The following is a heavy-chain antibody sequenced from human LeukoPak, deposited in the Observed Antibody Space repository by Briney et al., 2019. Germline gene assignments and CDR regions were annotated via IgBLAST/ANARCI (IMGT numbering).Heavy chain of an antibody. D-gene: IGHD3-3*01. J-gene: IGHJ4*02. CDR3: ARDVPDFWSGFDH. Sequence: GASVKVACKASGYPLTTYGLSWVRQAPGQGLEWMGQISGNDGDTTYAQKFRGRVTMTTDTGTTTAYMELTSLTSDDTAVYYCARDVPDFWSGFDHWGQGTLVTVSP. CDR1: GYPLTTYG. CDR2: ISGNDGDT. V-gene: IGHV1-18*01.